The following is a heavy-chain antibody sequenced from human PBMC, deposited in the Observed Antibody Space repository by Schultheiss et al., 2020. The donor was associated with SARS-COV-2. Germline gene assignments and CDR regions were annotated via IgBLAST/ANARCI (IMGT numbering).Heavy chain of an antibody. CDR2: ISSSSSYI. J-gene: IGHJ4*02. CDR1: GFTVSSNY. D-gene: IGHD3-10*01. V-gene: IGHV3-21*01. Sequence: GGSLRLSCAASGFTVSSNYMSWVRQAPGKGLEWVSSISSSSSYIYYADSVKGRFTISRDNAKNSLYLQMNSLRAEDTAVYYCARDLPPDYGSGTMGYFDYWGQGTLVTVSS. CDR3: ARDLPPDYGSGTMGYFDY.